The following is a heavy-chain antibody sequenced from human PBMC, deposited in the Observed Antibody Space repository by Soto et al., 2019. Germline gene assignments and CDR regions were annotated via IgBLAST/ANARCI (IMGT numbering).Heavy chain of an antibody. V-gene: IGHV5-10-1*01. J-gene: IGHJ4*02. Sequence: GESLKISCXAAGYCFTAYWITWVRQMPGKGLEWMATIDPSDSYVDYSPSFRGHVTFSVDRSITTVYLQWNSLKASDSAMYFCTRRASSSFYHFDFWGQGALVTVS. CDR2: IDPSDSYV. CDR3: TRRASSSFYHFDF. CDR1: GYCFTAYW. D-gene: IGHD2-2*01.